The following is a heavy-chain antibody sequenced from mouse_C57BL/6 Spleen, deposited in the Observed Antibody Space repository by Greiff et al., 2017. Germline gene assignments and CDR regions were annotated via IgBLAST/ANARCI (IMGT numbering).Heavy chain of an antibody. CDR3: ADDGYFDV. D-gene: IGHD2-3*01. Sequence: EVKLVESGPELVKPGASVKMSCKASGYTFTDYNMHWVKQSHGKSLEWIGYINPNNGGTSYNQKFKGKATLTVNKSSSTAYMELRSLTSEDSAVYYCADDGYFDVWGTGTTVTVSS. J-gene: IGHJ1*03. CDR1: GYTFTDYN. V-gene: IGHV1-22*01. CDR2: INPNNGGT.